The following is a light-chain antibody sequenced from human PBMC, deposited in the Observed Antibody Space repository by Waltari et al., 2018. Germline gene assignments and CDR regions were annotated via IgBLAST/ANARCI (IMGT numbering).Light chain of an antibody. CDR2: HSS. V-gene: IGKV3-20*01. CDR3: QNYERLPAT. Sequence: EIGLTQSPGTLSLSPGERATLSCRASQSVSIYLAWYQQKPGRAPRLLMDHSSTRATGIPDRFSGSGSGTDFSLTISRLEPEDFAVYYCQNYERLPATFGQGTKVEIK. J-gene: IGKJ1*01. CDR1: QSVSIY.